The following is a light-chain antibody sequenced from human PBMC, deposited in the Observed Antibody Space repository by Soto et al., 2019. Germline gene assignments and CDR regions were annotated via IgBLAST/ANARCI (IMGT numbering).Light chain of an antibody. J-gene: IGKJ1*01. V-gene: IGKV3-15*01. CDR1: QSVTSN. CDR2: GAS. Sequence: EIVLTQSPGTLSLSPGERVTLSCRASQSVTSNLAWYQHKPGQAPRLLISGASTGAIGIPARFSGSGSGTEFTLTINSLQSEDFAIYYCQQYHRWPRTFGQGTKVDIK. CDR3: QQYHRWPRT.